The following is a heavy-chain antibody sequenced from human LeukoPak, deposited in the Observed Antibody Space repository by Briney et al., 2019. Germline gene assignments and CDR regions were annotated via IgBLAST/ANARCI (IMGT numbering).Heavy chain of an antibody. V-gene: IGHV3-23*01. J-gene: IGHJ4*02. D-gene: IGHD2-2*01. Sequence: GGSLRLSCAASGFTFSSYAMSWVRQAPGKGLEWVSAISGSGGSTYYADSAKGRFTISRDNSKNTLYLQMNSLRAEDTAVYYCAKLGTRLPVWYYFDYWGQGTLVTVSS. CDR2: ISGSGGST. CDR1: GFTFSSYA. CDR3: AKLGTRLPVWYYFDY.